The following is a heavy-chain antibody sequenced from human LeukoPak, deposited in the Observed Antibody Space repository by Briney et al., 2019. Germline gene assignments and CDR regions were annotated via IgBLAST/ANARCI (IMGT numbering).Heavy chain of an antibody. Sequence: GGSLRLSCAASGFTFSSYDMSWVRQAPGKGLEWVSAISSSGGRTYYADSVKGRFTISRDNSTNTLYLQMNSLRAEDTAVYYCAKDFILYGHPYYYWGQGTLLTVSS. CDR3: AKDFILYGHPYYY. CDR2: ISSSGGRT. D-gene: IGHD2/OR15-2a*01. CDR1: GFTFSSYD. J-gene: IGHJ4*02. V-gene: IGHV3-23*01.